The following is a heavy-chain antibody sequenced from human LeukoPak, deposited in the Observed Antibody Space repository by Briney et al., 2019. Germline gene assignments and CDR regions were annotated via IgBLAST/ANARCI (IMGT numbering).Heavy chain of an antibody. V-gene: IGHV3-9*01. CDR1: GFTFDDYA. D-gene: IGHD2-2*01. CDR3: AKAAYCSSTSCPQYYYYYGMDV. Sequence: GGSLRLSCAASGFTFDDYAMHWVRQAPGKGLEWVSGISWNSGSIGYADSVKGRFTISRDNAKNSLYLQMNSLRAEDTALYYCAKAAYCSSTSCPQYYYYYGMDVWGQGTTVTVSS. CDR2: ISWNSGSI. J-gene: IGHJ6*02.